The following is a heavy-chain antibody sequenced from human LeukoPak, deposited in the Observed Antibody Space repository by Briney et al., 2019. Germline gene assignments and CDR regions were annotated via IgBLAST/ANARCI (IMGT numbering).Heavy chain of an antibody. CDR1: GGSISSSSYY. CDR3: ARSPKLGILTGYYPYYFDY. CDR2: IYYSGST. Sequence: SETLSLTCTVSGGSISSSSYYWGWIRQPPGKGLEWIGYIYYSGSTNYNPSLKSRVTISVDTSKNQFSLKLSSVTAADTAVYYCARSPKLGILTGYYPYYFDYWGQGTLVTVSS. J-gene: IGHJ4*02. V-gene: IGHV4-61*05. D-gene: IGHD3-9*01.